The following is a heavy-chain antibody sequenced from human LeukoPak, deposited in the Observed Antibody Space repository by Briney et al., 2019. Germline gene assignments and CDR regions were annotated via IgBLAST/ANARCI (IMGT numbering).Heavy chain of an antibody. CDR3: AKGASSGWYFDY. CDR2: IRYDGSNK. V-gene: IGHV3-30*02. Sequence: PGGSLRLSCAASGFAFSSYGMHWVRQAPGKGLEWVAFIRYDGSNKYYADSVKGRFTISRDNSKNTLYLQMNSLRAEDTDVYYCAKGASSGWYFDYWGQGTLVTVSS. J-gene: IGHJ4*02. CDR1: GFAFSSYG. D-gene: IGHD6-19*01.